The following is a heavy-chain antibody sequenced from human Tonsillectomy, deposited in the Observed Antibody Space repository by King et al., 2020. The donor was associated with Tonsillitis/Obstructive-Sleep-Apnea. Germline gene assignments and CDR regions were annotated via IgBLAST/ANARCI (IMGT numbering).Heavy chain of an antibody. D-gene: IGHD6-13*01. CDR2: ISWNSGSR. CDR1: GFTFDDYA. Sequence: VQLVESGGGLVQPGRSLRLSCAASGFTFDDYAMYWVRQAPGKGLEWVSGISWNSGSRVYADSVKGRFTISRENAKDSLYLQMNNLRVEDTALYYCAKDLIIAESGTPGDAFDIWGQGTMVTVSS. V-gene: IGHV3-9*01. J-gene: IGHJ3*02. CDR3: AKDLIIAESGTPGDAFDI.